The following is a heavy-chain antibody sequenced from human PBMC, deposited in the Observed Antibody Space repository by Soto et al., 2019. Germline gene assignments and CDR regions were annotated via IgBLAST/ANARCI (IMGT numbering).Heavy chain of an antibody. V-gene: IGHV1-18*01. D-gene: IGHD6-19*01. Sequence: GASVKVSCKASGYTFNTYHISWVRQAPGQGLEWMGWTSTYNGNTNYAQNVQGRVTMTTDTSTSTAYMELRSLSSDDTAVYYCARLSGSTGWPTVFDYWGQGTLVTVSS. CDR1: GYTFNTYH. CDR3: ARLSGSTGWPTVFDY. J-gene: IGHJ4*02. CDR2: TSTYNGNT.